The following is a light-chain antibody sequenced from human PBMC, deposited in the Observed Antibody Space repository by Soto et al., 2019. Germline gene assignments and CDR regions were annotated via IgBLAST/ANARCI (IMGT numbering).Light chain of an antibody. Sequence: AIEMTQSPSSLSAYVGDRVIISCRASQGIRNDLGWYQQKPGKAPKLLIYAASSLQSGVPSRFSGSGSGTDFILIISSLQPQDSATYYCLHDHDYPLTFGGGTRVEIK. CDR2: AAS. V-gene: IGKV1-6*01. CDR1: QGIRND. J-gene: IGKJ4*01. CDR3: LHDHDYPLT.